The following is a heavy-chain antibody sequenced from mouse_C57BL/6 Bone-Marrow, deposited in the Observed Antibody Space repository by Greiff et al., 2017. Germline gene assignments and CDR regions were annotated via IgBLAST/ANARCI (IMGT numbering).Heavy chain of an antibody. J-gene: IGHJ4*01. Sequence: QVQLQQPGAELVQPGASVKLSCKASGYTFTNYWMHWVKQRPGQGLEWIGMMHPNGGSHDTNEKFKSEATLSVDKSTMTADMELSSLTSEVSAVYYCARAYDYGDYTMDYWGQGTAVTVSS. V-gene: IGHV1-64*01. D-gene: IGHD2-4*01. CDR1: GYTFTNYW. CDR3: ARAYDYGDYTMDY. CDR2: MHPNGGSH.